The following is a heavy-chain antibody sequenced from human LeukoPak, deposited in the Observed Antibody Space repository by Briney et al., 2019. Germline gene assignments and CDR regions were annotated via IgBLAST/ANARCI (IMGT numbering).Heavy chain of an antibody. CDR2: IIPILGIA. D-gene: IGHD5-18*01. V-gene: IGHV1-69*02. CDR1: GGTFSSYT. CDR3: ARGEPVGYGPFDY. J-gene: IGHJ4*02. Sequence: SEKLSCNASGGTFSSYTISWVRQGPGQGLEWMGRIIPILGIADYAQKFQGRVTITADKSTSTAYMELSSLRSEDTAVYYCARGEPVGYGPFDYWGQGTLVTVSS.